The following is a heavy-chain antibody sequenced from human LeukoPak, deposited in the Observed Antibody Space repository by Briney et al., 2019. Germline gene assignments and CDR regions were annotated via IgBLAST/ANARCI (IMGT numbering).Heavy chain of an antibody. CDR3: AKDPPLGYPYYYGMDV. CDR1: GFTFSSYA. J-gene: IGHJ6*02. D-gene: IGHD2-2*01. CDR2: ISGSGGST. Sequence: GGSLRLSCAASGFTFSSYAMSWVRQAPGKGLEWVSAISGSGGSTYYADSVKGRFTISRDNSKNTLYLQMNSLKAEDTAVYYCAKDPPLGYPYYYGMDVWGQGTTVTVSS. V-gene: IGHV3-23*01.